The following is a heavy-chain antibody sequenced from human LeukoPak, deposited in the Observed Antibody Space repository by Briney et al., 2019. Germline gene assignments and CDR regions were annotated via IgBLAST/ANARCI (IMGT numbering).Heavy chain of an antibody. V-gene: IGHV4-39*01. CDR3: VRHDGRGGATMGALDS. CDR2: IYQGRTT. Sequence: SETLSLTCTVSGGSISSSSYYWGWIRQPPGKGLEWIGSIYQGRTTYYNPSLNSRVAITVVTSENQFSLQLNSVTAADTAVYYCVRHDGRGGATMGALDSWGQGSLVTVSS. D-gene: IGHD5-12*01. CDR1: GGSISSSSYY. J-gene: IGHJ4*02.